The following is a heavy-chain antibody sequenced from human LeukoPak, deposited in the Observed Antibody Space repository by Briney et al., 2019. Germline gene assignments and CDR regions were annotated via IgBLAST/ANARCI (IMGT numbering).Heavy chain of an antibody. CDR3: ARDSVEWYIFDY. CDR2: TSRDGSST. Sequence: GWSLGVYCDAAGFAFLSYWMHWVRHDPGKGPVWLSRTSRDGSSTAYAGFVKGRFTISKNNAKNSMYLLMNSLRAEDTAVYYCARDSVEWYIFDYWGQGTLVTVSS. CDR1: GFAFLSYW. J-gene: IGHJ4*02. V-gene: IGHV3-74*01. D-gene: IGHD3-3*01.